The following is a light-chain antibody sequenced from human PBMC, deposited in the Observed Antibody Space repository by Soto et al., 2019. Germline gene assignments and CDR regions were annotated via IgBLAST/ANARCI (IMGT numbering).Light chain of an antibody. V-gene: IGKV1-12*01. Sequence: DIQMTQSPTSLSASVGDRVTINCRASQSISNWLAWYQQKPGKAPKLLIYAASSLQSGVPSRFSGSGSGTDFTLTISSLQPEDFATYYCQHADSFPLITFGQGTRLEIK. J-gene: IGKJ5*01. CDR3: QHADSFPLIT. CDR1: QSISNW. CDR2: AAS.